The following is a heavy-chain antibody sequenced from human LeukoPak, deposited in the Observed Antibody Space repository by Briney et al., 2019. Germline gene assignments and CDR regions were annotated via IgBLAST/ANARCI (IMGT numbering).Heavy chain of an antibody. V-gene: IGHV3-48*04. CDR1: GFTFSSYA. Sequence: GGSLRLSCAASGFTFSSYAMNWVRQAPGKGLEWVSYISSSGSTIYYADSVKGRFTISRDNAKNSLYLQMNSLRAEDTAVYYCARSMVRGVNNWFDPWGQGTLVTVSS. J-gene: IGHJ5*02. CDR2: ISSSGSTI. CDR3: ARSMVRGVNNWFDP. D-gene: IGHD3-10*01.